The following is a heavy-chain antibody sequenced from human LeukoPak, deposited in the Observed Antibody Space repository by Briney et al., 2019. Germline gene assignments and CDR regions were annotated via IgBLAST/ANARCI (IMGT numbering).Heavy chain of an antibody. CDR3: AIGQLRYCSGCSCYPNQGYFDY. V-gene: IGHV3-23*01. CDR2: ISGSGGST. J-gene: IGHJ4*02. CDR1: GFTFSSYA. D-gene: IGHD2-15*01. Sequence: PGGSLRLSCAASGFTFSSYAMSWVRQAPGKGLEWVSAISGSGGSTYYADSVKGWFTISRDNSKNTLYLQMNSLRAEDTAVYYCAIGQLRYCSGCSCYPNQGYFDYWGQGTLVTVSS.